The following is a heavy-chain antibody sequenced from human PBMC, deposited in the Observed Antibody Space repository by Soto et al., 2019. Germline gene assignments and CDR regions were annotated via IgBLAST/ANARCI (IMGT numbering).Heavy chain of an antibody. Sequence: EVQLLESGGGLVQPGGSLRLSCAASGFTFSNYAMNWVRQAPGRRLEWVSAIRGSGDSTYYADSVKGRFTISRDNSKNTLYLQMNSLRAEDTAVYYCAKSYGDYYFDYWGQGTLVTVSS. V-gene: IGHV3-23*01. CDR3: AKSYGDYYFDY. CDR2: IRGSGDST. D-gene: IGHD4-17*01. J-gene: IGHJ4*02. CDR1: GFTFSNYA.